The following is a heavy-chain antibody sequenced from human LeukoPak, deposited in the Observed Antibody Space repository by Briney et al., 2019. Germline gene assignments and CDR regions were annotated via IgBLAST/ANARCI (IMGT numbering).Heavy chain of an antibody. J-gene: IGHJ4*02. Sequence: GKSLRLSCAASGFSFGSYGMHWVRQAPGKGLEWVAVIWYDGSEKYYADSVKGRFTISRDNFKNTLYLQMNSLRAEDTAVYFCARKTGGYGPLDYWGQGTLVTVSS. CDR2: IWYDGSEK. V-gene: IGHV3-33*01. CDR3: ARKTGGYGPLDY. D-gene: IGHD3-22*01. CDR1: GFSFGSYG.